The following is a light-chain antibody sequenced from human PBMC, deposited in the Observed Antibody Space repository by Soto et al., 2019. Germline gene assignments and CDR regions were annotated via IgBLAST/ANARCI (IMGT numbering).Light chain of an antibody. CDR2: DAS. J-gene: IGKJ5*01. V-gene: IGKV3-15*01. CDR3: QQYSDWPPIT. Sequence: EIVMTQSPATLSVSPGERVTLSCRASQSVGTDLAWYQQKPGQAPRLLIYDASTGATGTPARFRGSGSGTEFALTISSLQSEDFAIYYCQQYSDWPPITFGQGTRLEIK. CDR1: QSVGTD.